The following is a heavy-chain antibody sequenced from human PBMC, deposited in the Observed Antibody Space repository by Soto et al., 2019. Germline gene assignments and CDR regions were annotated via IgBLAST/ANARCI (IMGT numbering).Heavy chain of an antibody. J-gene: IGHJ3*02. CDR1: GYTFTSYA. V-gene: IGHV1-3*01. CDR3: VWEVAAAGLAAFDI. D-gene: IGHD6-13*01. Sequence: ASVKVSCKASGYTFTSYAMHWVRQAPGQRLEWMGWINAGNGNTKYSQKFQGRVTITRDTSASTAYMELSSLRSEDTAVYYCVWEVAAAGLAAFDIWGQGTMVTVSS. CDR2: INAGNGNT.